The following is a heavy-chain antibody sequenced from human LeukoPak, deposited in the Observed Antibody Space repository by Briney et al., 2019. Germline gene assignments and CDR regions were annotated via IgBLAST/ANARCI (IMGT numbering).Heavy chain of an antibody. D-gene: IGHD3-16*02. CDR2: IYYSGST. J-gene: IGHJ4*02. CDR3: ARAVGGVIANHFDY. CDR1: GGSTSSSSYY. Sequence: SETLSLTCTVSGGSTSSSSYYWGWIRQPPGKGLEWIGSIYYSGSTYYNPSLKSRVTISVDTSKNQFSLKLSSVTAADTAVYYCARAVGGVIANHFDYWGQGTLVTVSS. V-gene: IGHV4-39*07.